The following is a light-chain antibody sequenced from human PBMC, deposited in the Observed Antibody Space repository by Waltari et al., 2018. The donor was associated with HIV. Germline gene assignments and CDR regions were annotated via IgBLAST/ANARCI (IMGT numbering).Light chain of an antibody. CDR1: NSDIGNFDY. Sequence: QSALTQPPSASGSPGQSVTISCTGTNSDIGNFDYVAWYQQHPGKPPKLIISEVYKRPSGVPNRFSCSNSGNTASLTVSGLQAEDEADYYCSSYATTNDFYVLFGGGTKLTVL. CDR2: EVY. J-gene: IGLJ2*01. V-gene: IGLV2-8*01. CDR3: SSYATTNDFYVL.